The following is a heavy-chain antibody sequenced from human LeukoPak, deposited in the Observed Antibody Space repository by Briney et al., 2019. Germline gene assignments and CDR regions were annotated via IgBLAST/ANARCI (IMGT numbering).Heavy chain of an antibody. CDR1: GFTFSSYG. D-gene: IGHD5-18*01. J-gene: IGHJ4*02. Sequence: KSGGSLRLSCAASGFTFSSYGMHWVRQAPGKGLEWIGRIYGSGSTNYNPSLKSRVTMSVDTSKNQVSLNLSSVTAADTAVYFCARVADTAMATPHFDYWGQGTLVTVSS. CDR2: IYGSGST. V-gene: IGHV4-4*07. CDR3: ARVADTAMATPHFDY.